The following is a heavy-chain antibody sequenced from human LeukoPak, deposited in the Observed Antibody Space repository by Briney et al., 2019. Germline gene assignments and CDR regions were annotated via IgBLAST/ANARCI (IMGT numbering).Heavy chain of an antibody. V-gene: IGHV1-69*02. J-gene: IGHJ6*02. D-gene: IGHD3-10*01. CDR3: SFGAPIYYYGMDV. CDR1: GGTFSSYT. Sequence: SVKVSCKASGGTFSSYTTSWVRQAPGQGLEWMGRIIPILGIANYAQKFQGRVTITADKSTSTAYMELSSLRSEDTAVYYCSFGAPIYYYGMDVWGQGTTVTVSS. CDR2: IIPILGIA.